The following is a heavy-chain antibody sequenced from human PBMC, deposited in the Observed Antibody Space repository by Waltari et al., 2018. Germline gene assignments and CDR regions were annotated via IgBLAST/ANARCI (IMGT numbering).Heavy chain of an antibody. J-gene: IGHJ4*02. D-gene: IGHD3-22*01. CDR3: GRGKYMYYYDSSGFDY. CDR1: GFPLSGYA. CDR2: ISDDGGNK. V-gene: IGHV3-30*01. Sequence: QVKLVESGGGVVQRGGSLRLSCAASGFPLSGYAIHWVRQAPGKGLEWVTTISDDGGNKYYADSVKGRFTISRDNSKNTLYLQMNSLRPEDTAVYYCGRGKYMYYYDSSGFDYWGQGTLVTVSS.